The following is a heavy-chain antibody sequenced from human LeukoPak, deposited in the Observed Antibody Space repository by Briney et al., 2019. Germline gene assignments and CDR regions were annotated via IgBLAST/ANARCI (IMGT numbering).Heavy chain of an antibody. V-gene: IGHV3-23*01. Sequence: PGGSLRLSCAASGFTFSSYAMSWVRQAPGKGLEWVSAISGSGDSTYYADSVKGRFTISRDHSKNTLYLQMSSLRAEDTAVYYCAKLRSVVVAAATNYWGQGTLVTVSS. CDR2: ISGSGDST. D-gene: IGHD2-15*01. CDR3: AKLRSVVVAAATNY. J-gene: IGHJ4*02. CDR1: GFTFSSYA.